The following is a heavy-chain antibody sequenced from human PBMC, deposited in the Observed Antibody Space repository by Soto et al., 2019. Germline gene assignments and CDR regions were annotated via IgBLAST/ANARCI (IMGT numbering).Heavy chain of an antibody. V-gene: IGHV1-18*01. CDR1: GYTFTSYG. CDR2: ISAYNGNT. CDR3: ARVWDSSSSGLGYYYYGMDV. J-gene: IGHJ6*02. D-gene: IGHD6-6*01. Sequence: QVQLVQSGAEVKKPGASVKVSCKASGYTFTSYGISWVRQAPGQGLEWMGWISAYNGNTNYAQKLQGRVTMTTDTSTSTAYMELGSPSADDTAVYYCARVWDSSSSGLGYYYYGMDVWGQGTTVTVSS.